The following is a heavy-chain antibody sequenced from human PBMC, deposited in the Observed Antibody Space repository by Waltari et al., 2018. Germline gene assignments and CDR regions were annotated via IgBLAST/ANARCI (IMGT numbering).Heavy chain of an antibody. CDR1: NYTFNSFG. Sequence: QLVQSGAEVKKPGASVTVSCRASNYTFNSFGLTWVRQAPGQGLDWMGWISTYTAIGNYAPTFHGRVTMTSNTSTNTAYMELRNLRSDDPAVYYCAREGLGRRLDYWGQGTLVTVAS. D-gene: IGHD7-27*01. CDR2: ISTYTAIG. V-gene: IGHV1-18*01. J-gene: IGHJ4*02. CDR3: AREGLGRRLDY.